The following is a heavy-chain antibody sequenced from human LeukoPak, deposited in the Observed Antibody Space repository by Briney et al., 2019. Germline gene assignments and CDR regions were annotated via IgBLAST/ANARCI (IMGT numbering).Heavy chain of an antibody. CDR3: ANYGDSSFDY. D-gene: IGHD4-17*01. J-gene: IGHJ4*02. V-gene: IGHV3-21*04. CDR2: ISSSSSYI. CDR1: GFTFSSYS. Sequence: TSGGSLRLSCAASGFTFSSYSMNWVRQAPGKGLEWVSSISSSSSYIYYADSVKGRFTISRDNSKNTLHLQMNSLRAEDTAVYYCANYGDSSFDYWGQGTLVTVSS.